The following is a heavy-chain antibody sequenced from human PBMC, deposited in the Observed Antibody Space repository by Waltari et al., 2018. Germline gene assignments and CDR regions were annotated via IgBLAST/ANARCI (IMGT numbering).Heavy chain of an antibody. Sequence: QVQLMQSGAEVRKPGASVKVSCGASGYSFTDYYVQWLRQARGPRIGGRGVSSAGSGASQYAQTFEGRVIMTRDTSINTVFVEVTRLRPDDTAVYYCARSYGSLNYGMDVWGQGTTVTVSS. CDR2: SSAGSGAS. D-gene: IGHD3-10*01. J-gene: IGHJ6*02. V-gene: IGHV1-2*02. CDR1: GYSFTDYY. CDR3: ARSYGSLNYGMDV.